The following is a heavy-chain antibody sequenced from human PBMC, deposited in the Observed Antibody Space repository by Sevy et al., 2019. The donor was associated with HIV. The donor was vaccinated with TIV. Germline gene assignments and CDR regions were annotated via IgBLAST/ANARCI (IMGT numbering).Heavy chain of an antibody. V-gene: IGHV4-59*01. CDR1: GGSIRNYF. Sequence: SETLSLTCTVSGGSIRNYFWSWIRQPPGKGLEWIGYIYYSGSTNFNPSLKTRLTISLDTSKNQFSLNLSSVTAADTAVYYCARESIGAVGDFDYWGQGTLVTVSS. J-gene: IGHJ4*02. D-gene: IGHD6-13*01. CDR2: IYYSGST. CDR3: ARESIGAVGDFDY.